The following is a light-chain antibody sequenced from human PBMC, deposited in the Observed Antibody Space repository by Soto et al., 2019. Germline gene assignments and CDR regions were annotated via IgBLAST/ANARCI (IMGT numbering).Light chain of an antibody. CDR1: QSVSSK. Sequence: DIVMTQSPATLSVSPGERATLSCRASQSVSSKLAWYQQKPGQAPRLLIYGASTRATGIPASFSGSGSGTEFTLTISRLQSEDFAVYYCQQYNSWHLTFGGGTKVEIK. J-gene: IGKJ4*01. CDR3: QQYNSWHLT. V-gene: IGKV3-15*01. CDR2: GAS.